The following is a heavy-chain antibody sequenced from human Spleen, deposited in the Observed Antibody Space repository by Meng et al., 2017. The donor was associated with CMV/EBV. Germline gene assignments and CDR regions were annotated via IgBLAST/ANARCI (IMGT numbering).Heavy chain of an antibody. CDR3: ARGGRGAAAVLTP. V-gene: IGHV3-7*01. D-gene: IGHD6-13*01. Sequence: GESLKISCAASGFTFSSYWMHWVRQAPGKGLEWVANIKHDGSEEYHVDSVRGRFAISRDNAENYLYLEMINLRPEDTALYYCARGGRGAAAVLTPWGQGTLVTVSS. CDR1: GFTFSSYW. J-gene: IGHJ5*02. CDR2: IKHDGSEE.